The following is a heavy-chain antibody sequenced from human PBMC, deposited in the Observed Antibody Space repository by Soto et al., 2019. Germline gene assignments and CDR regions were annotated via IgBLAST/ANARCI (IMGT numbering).Heavy chain of an antibody. Sequence: QVPVVQSGAEVKKPGASVKVSCTASGYTFTSYAITSVRQAPEQGLEWMGRISAYNGNTNYAQSLQDRVTLTTETSTRTGHMQMRSLRSDDPAVYSCARVYGGYYFDYWGQGSLVTVFS. D-gene: IGHD3-16*01. CDR3: ARVYGGYYFDY. V-gene: IGHV1-18*01. CDR2: ISAYNGNT. J-gene: IGHJ4*02. CDR1: GYTFTSYA.